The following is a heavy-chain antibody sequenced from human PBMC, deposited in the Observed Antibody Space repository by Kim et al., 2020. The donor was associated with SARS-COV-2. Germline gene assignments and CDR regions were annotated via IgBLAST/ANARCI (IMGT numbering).Heavy chain of an antibody. Sequence: SETLSLTCAVYGGSFSGYYWSWIRQPPGKGLEWIGEINHSGSTNYNPSLKSRVTISVDTSKNQFSLKLSSVTAADTAVYYCARWEDSSGWSALRVGWFDPWGQGTLVTVSS. CDR3: ARWEDSSGWSALRVGWFDP. CDR2: INHSGST. CDR1: GGSFSGYY. D-gene: IGHD6-19*01. V-gene: IGHV4-34*01. J-gene: IGHJ5*02.